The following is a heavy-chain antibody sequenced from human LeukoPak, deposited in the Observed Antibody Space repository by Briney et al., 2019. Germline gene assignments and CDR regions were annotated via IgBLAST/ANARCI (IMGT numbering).Heavy chain of an antibody. J-gene: IGHJ4*02. CDR3: AARPLYSSSWSPFDY. CDR2: ISAYNGNT. V-gene: IGHV1-18*01. D-gene: IGHD6-13*01. CDR1: GYTFTSYG. Sequence: ASVKVSCKASGYTFTSYGISWVRRAPGQGLEWMGWISAYNGNTNYAQKLQGRVTMTTDTSTSTAYMELRSLRSDDTAVYYCAARPLYSSSWSPFDYWGQGTLVTVSS.